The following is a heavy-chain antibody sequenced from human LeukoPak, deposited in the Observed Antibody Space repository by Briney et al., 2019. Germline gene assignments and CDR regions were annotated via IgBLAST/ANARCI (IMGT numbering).Heavy chain of an antibody. CDR2: ISSSSSTI. CDR1: GFTFSSYS. V-gene: IGHV3-48*04. Sequence: GGSLRLSCAASGFTFSSYSMNWVRQAPGKGLEWVSYISSSSSTIYYADSVKGRFTISRDNAKNSLYLQMNSLRAEDTAVYYCARAGPPYYYDSSGYWTDAFDIWGQGTMVTVSS. CDR3: ARAGPPYYYDSSGYWTDAFDI. J-gene: IGHJ3*02. D-gene: IGHD3-22*01.